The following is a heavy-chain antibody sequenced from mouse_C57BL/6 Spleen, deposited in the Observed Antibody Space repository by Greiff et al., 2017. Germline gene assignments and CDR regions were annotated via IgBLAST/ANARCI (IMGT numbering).Heavy chain of an antibody. D-gene: IGHD1-1*01. J-gene: IGHJ2*01. Sequence: QVQLQQPGAELVKPGASVKLSCKASGYTFTSYWMHWVKQRPGQGLEWIGMIHPNSGSTNYNEKFKSKATLTVDKSSSTADMQLSSLTSEDSAVYYCARDYGSSGDYFDYWGQGTTLTVSS. CDR3: ARDYGSSGDYFDY. V-gene: IGHV1-64*01. CDR2: IHPNSGST. CDR1: GYTFTSYW.